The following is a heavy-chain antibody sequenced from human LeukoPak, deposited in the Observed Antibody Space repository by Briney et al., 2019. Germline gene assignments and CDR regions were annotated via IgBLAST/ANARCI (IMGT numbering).Heavy chain of an antibody. J-gene: IGHJ4*02. CDR2: IKQDGREK. CDR3: ARDAWKDRYFDY. D-gene: IGHD1-1*01. Sequence: PGGSLRFSCAASGFTFSSTWMSWVRQGPGKGLEWVANIKQDGREKYYVDSVKGRFTSSTDAAKNSLYLQRNSLRAEDTAVYYCARDAWKDRYFDYWGQGTLVTVSS. V-gene: IGHV3-7*01. CDR1: GFTFSSTW.